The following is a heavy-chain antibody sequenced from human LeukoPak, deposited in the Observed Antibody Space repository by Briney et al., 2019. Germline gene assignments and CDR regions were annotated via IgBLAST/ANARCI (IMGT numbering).Heavy chain of an antibody. V-gene: IGHV3-30*04. J-gene: IGHJ6*04. D-gene: IGHD3-10*01. CDR1: GFTFSSYA. CDR2: ISYDGSNK. Sequence: GGSLRLSCAASGFTFSSYAMHWVRQAPGKGLEWVAVISYDGSNKYYADSVKGRFTISRDNSKNTLYLQMNSLRAEDTAVCYCARELWFGELSYYYYYGMDVWGKGTTVTVSS. CDR3: ARELWFGELSYYYYYGMDV.